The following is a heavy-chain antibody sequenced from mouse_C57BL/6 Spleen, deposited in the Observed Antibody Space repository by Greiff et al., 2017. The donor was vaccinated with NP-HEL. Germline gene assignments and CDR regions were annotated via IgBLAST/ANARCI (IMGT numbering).Heavy chain of an antibody. CDR1: GYTFTSYW. Sequence: QVQLQQPGAELVKPGASVKLSCKASGYTFTSYWMQWVKQRPGQGLEWIGEIDPSDSYTNYNQKFKGKATLTVDTSSSTAYMQLSSLTSEDSAVYYCASYYSNLAYWGQGTLVTVSA. CDR2: IDPSDSYT. J-gene: IGHJ3*01. D-gene: IGHD2-5*01. CDR3: ASYYSNLAY. V-gene: IGHV1-50*01.